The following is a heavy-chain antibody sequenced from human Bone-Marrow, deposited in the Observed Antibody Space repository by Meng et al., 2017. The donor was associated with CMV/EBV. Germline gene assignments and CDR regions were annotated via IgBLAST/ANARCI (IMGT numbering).Heavy chain of an antibody. CDR2: IYYSGST. CDR1: GGSISSSSYY. D-gene: IGHD5-24*01. Sequence: SETLSLTCTVSGGSISSSSYYWGWIRQPPGKGLEWIGSIYYSGSTYYNPSLKSRVTISVDTSKNQFSLKLSSVTAADTAVYYCARGGLGGWPMDYWGQGTLVTVSS. J-gene: IGHJ4*02. V-gene: IGHV4-39*07. CDR3: ARGGLGGWPMDY.